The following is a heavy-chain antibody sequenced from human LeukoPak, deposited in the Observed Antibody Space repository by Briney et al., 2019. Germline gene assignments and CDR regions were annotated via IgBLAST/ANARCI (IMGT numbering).Heavy chain of an antibody. D-gene: IGHD3-3*01. CDR2: IWYDGSNK. Sequence: GGSLRLSCAASGFTFSSYGMHWVRQAPGKGLEWVAVIWYDGSNKYYADSVKGRFTISRDNSKNTLYLQMNSLRAEDTAVYYCARDQGSITIFGVVINSALDYWGQGTLVTVSS. CDR1: GFTFSSYG. V-gene: IGHV3-33*01. J-gene: IGHJ4*02. CDR3: ARDQGSITIFGVVINSALDY.